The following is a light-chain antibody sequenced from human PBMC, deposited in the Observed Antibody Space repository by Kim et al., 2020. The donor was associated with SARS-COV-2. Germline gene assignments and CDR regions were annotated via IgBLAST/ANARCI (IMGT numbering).Light chain of an antibody. V-gene: IGKV1-17*03. CDR1: QDIGDA. Sequence: DIQMTQSPSAVSASVGDRITITCRATQDIGDALAWFQQEPGKAPKRLIYAASNLQTGVPSRFSGRGSGTEFTLTITSLRPEDFATYYCLQHSRYPFTFGPGTKVDIK. CDR3: LQHSRYPFT. CDR2: AAS. J-gene: IGKJ3*01.